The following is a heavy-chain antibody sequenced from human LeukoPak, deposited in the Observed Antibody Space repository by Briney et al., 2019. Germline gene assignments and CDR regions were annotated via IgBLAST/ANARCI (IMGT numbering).Heavy chain of an antibody. D-gene: IGHD3-10*02. V-gene: IGHV1-2*06. CDR3: ASWCSGKDVYKDY. CDR1: GYTFTGYY. Sequence: ASVKVTCKASGYTFTGYYMHWVRQAPGQGLGWMGRINPNSGGTNYAQKFQGRVTMTIDTASSTAYKELSRLRSDDTALYYCASWCSGKDVYKDYWGQGTLVTVSS. J-gene: IGHJ4*02. CDR2: INPNSGGT.